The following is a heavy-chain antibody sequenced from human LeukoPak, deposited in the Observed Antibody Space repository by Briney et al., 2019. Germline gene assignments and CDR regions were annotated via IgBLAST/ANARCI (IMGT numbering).Heavy chain of an antibody. CDR2: IYYSGST. V-gene: IGHV4-59*08. CDR3: ARCYYDILTGYWPFDY. Sequence: SETLSLTCTVSGGSISSYYWSWIRQPPGKGLEWIGYIYYSGSTNYNPSLKSRVTISVDTSKNQFSLKLSSVTAADTAVYYCARCYYDILTGYWPFDYWGQGTLVTVSS. J-gene: IGHJ4*02. D-gene: IGHD3-9*01. CDR1: GGSISSYY.